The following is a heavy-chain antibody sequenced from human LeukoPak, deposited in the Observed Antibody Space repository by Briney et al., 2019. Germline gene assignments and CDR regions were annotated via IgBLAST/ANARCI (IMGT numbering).Heavy chain of an antibody. Sequence: ASVKVSCKASGYTFTSYGISWVRQAPGQGLEWMGWISAYNGNTNYAQELQGRVTMTTDPSTSTAYMEPRSLRSDDTAVYYCARDRDVVVPSEPINWFDPWGQGTLVTVSS. V-gene: IGHV1-18*04. CDR1: GYTFTSYG. CDR3: ARDRDVVVPSEPINWFDP. CDR2: ISAYNGNT. D-gene: IGHD2-21*01. J-gene: IGHJ5*02.